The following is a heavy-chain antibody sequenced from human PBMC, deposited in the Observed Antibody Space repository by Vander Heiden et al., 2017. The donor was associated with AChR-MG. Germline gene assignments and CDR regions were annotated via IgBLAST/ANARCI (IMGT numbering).Heavy chain of an antibody. V-gene: IGHV3-23*01. CDR1: GFPFSSYA. J-gene: IGHJ4*02. CDR2: ISGSGGST. CDR3: AKDQADNYYDSSGYLFDY. Sequence: EVQLLESGGGLVQPGGSLRLSCAASGFPFSSYAMSWVRQAPGKGLEWVSAISGSGGSTYYADSVKGRFTISRDNSKNTLYLQMNSLRAEDTAVYYCAKDQADNYYDSSGYLFDYWGQGTLVTVSS. D-gene: IGHD3-22*01.